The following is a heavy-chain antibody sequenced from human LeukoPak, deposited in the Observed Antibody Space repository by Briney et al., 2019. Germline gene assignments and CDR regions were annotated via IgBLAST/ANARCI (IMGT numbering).Heavy chain of an antibody. V-gene: IGHV1-46*01. CDR1: GYTFTSYY. CDR2: INPSGGST. D-gene: IGHD3-22*01. Sequence: EASVKVSCKASGYTFTSYYMHWVRQAPGQGLEWMGIINPSGGSTSYAQKFQGRVTMTRDTSTSTVYMELSSLRSEDTAVYYCARLSSGYYYQDGAFDIWGQGTMVTVSS. CDR3: ARLSSGYYYQDGAFDI. J-gene: IGHJ3*02.